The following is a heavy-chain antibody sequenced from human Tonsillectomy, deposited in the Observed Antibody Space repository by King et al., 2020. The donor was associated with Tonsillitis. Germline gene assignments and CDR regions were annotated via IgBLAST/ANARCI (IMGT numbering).Heavy chain of an antibody. CDR1: GYSISSGYY. V-gene: IGHV4-38-2*02. D-gene: IGHD3-16*01. CDR2: VYHSGST. Sequence: VQLQESGPGLVKPSETLSLTCTVSGYSISSGYYWAWIRQPPGKGLEWIGIVYHSGSTYYNPSLKSRVTISVDTSKNQFSLKLTSVTAADTAVYYCARLRILSSRLGGWFDPWGQGTLVTVSS. CDR3: ARLRILSSRLGGWFDP. J-gene: IGHJ5*02.